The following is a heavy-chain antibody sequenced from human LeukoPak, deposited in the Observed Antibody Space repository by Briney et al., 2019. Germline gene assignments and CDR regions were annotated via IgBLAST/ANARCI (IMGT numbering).Heavy chain of an antibody. V-gene: IGHV1-8*01. J-gene: IGHJ4*02. CDR1: GYTFTSYD. CDR2: MNPNSGNT. D-gene: IGHD3-10*01. CDR3: ARVKVLWFGERIVGPPDN. Sequence: GASVKVSCKASGYTFTSYDINWVRQATGQGLEWMGWMNPNSGNTGYAQKFQGRVTMTRNTSISTAYMELSSLRSEDTAVYYCARVKVLWFGERIVGPPDNWGQGTLVTVSS.